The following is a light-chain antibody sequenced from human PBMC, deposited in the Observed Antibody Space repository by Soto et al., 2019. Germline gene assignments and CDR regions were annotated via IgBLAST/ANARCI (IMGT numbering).Light chain of an antibody. V-gene: IGLV1-44*01. Sequence: QAVVTQPPSTSGTPGQRVIISCSGGSSNIGSNTVNWYQQLPGTAPKLLIDSNNQRPSGVPDRLSGSKSGTSASLAISGLQPEDEADYYCAAWDDSLYGWVFGGGTKLTVL. CDR3: AAWDDSLYGWV. J-gene: IGLJ3*02. CDR2: SNN. CDR1: SSNIGSNT.